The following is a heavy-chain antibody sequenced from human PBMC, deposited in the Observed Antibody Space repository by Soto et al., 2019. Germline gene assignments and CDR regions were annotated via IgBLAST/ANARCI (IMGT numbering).Heavy chain of an antibody. CDR1: GGSISSSNW. CDR3: ARDTTMVRGAAD. V-gene: IGHV4-4*02. J-gene: IGHJ4*02. Sequence: QVQLQESGPRLVKPSGTLSLTCAVSGGSISSSNWWSWVRQPPGKRLEWIGEIYHSGSTNCNPSLKGRVTISVDKSKNQFALKLSSVPGGDTAVYYCARDTTMVRGAADWGQGTLVTVSS. CDR2: IYHSGST. D-gene: IGHD3-10*01.